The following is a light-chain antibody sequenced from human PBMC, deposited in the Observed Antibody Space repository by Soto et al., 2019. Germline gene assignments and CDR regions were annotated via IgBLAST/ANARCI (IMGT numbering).Light chain of an antibody. CDR2: DVN. V-gene: IGLV2-14*03. Sequence: QSALTQPASVSGSPGQSIAISCTGTSSDVGGYNFVSWYQQHPGEAPKLMIHDVNNRPSGLSDRFSGSKPGNTASLTIAGLQAEDEADYYCSSYTSSSTDVFGTGTKLTVL. CDR1: SSDVGGYNF. CDR3: SSYTSSSTDV. J-gene: IGLJ1*01.